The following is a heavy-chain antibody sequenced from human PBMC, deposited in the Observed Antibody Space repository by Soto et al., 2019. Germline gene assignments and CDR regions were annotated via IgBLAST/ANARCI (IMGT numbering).Heavy chain of an antibody. V-gene: IGHV3-30*18. Sequence: QVQLVESGGGVVQPGRSLRLSCAASGFTFSSYGMHWVRQAPGKGLEWVAVISYDGSNKYYADSVKGRFTISRDNSKNTLYLQMNSLRAEDTAVYYCAKRPTSSGSADYWGQGTLVTVSS. CDR2: ISYDGSNK. CDR3: AKRPTSSGSADY. CDR1: GFTFSSYG. J-gene: IGHJ4*02. D-gene: IGHD3-22*01.